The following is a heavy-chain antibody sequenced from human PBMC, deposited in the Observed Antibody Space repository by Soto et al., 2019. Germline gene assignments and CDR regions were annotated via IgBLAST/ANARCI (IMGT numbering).Heavy chain of an antibody. Sequence: VESLKISCKGSGYNYDTYWIAWVRQMPGKGLEWMGIIFPRDSDTRYRPSFQDQVTISADRSTTTAYLQWYSLKASETAMYYCARSYYDSSGYYYDMDYWGQGTLVTVSS. D-gene: IGHD3-22*01. CDR2: IFPRDSDT. CDR3: ARSYYDSSGYYYDMDY. V-gene: IGHV5-51*01. J-gene: IGHJ4*02. CDR1: GYNYDTYW.